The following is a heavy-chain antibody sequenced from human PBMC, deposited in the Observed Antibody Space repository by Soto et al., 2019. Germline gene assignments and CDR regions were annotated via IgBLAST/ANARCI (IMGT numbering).Heavy chain of an antibody. CDR1: GGTFSSYT. CDR3: ASTASHRHDYGDYGDAFCI. Sequence: QVQLVQSGAEVKKPGSSVKVSCKASGGTFSSYTISWVRQAPGQGLEWMGRIIPILGIANYAQKFQGRVTITADKSTSTAYMELSSLRSEDTAVYYCASTASHRHDYGDYGDAFCIWGQGTMVTVSS. CDR2: IIPILGIA. J-gene: IGHJ3*02. D-gene: IGHD4-17*01. V-gene: IGHV1-69*02.